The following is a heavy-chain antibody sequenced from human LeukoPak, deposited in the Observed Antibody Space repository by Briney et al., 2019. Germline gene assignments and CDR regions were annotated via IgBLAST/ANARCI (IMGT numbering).Heavy chain of an antibody. CDR1: GGSISSYY. Sequence: LTCTVSGGSISSYYWSWIRQPPGKGLEWIGYIYYSGSTNYNPSLKSRVTISVDTSKNQFSLKLSSVTAADTAVYYCARASPNWFDPWGQGTLVTVSS. J-gene: IGHJ5*02. CDR3: ARASPNWFDP. V-gene: IGHV4-59*01. CDR2: IYYSGST.